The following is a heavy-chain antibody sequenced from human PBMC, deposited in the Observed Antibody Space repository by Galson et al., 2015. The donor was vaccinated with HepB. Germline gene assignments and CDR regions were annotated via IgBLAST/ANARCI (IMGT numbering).Heavy chain of an antibody. D-gene: IGHD3-22*01. J-gene: IGHJ4*01. Sequence: SVKVSCKASGYTFIGYGISWVRQAPGQGLEWMGWNSAYNRNSHYTKSIQGSVSMTIDTPTSTAYMELRCLRYDDTAVYYCAREAEYHDSSGPSVAWETPLEYWGHGTPVIVSS. CDR2: NSAYNRNS. V-gene: IGHV1-18*04. CDR1: GYTFIGYG. CDR3: AREAEYHDSSGPSVAWETPLEY.